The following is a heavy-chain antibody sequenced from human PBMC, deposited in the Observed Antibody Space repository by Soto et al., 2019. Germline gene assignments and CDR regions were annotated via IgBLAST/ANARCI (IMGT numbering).Heavy chain of an antibody. CDR2: VYYSGST. CDR1: GGSISNYY. Sequence: PSETLSLTCTVSGGSISNYYWTWVRQPPGKGLEWIGYVYYSGSTKYNPSLESRVTISIDASKNQFSLKMKSVTAADTAVYYCVRDYLLTGFDPWGQGALVTVSS. V-gene: IGHV4-59*01. J-gene: IGHJ5*02. D-gene: IGHD3-9*01. CDR3: VRDYLLTGFDP.